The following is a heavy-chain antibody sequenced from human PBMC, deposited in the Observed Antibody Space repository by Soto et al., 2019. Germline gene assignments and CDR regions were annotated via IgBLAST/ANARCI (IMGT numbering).Heavy chain of an antibody. CDR1: GGSISSGNFS. J-gene: IGHJ4*02. V-gene: IGHV4-61*01. CDR2: IYYSGST. CDR3: ARYRGGSFYFDY. Sequence: PSETLSLTCTVSGGSISSGNFSWTWIRQPPGKGLEWIGYIYYSGSTSYNPSLKSRVTISVDTSKNQFSLKLSSVTAADTAVYYCARYRGGSFYFDYWGQGTLVTVSS. D-gene: IGHD1-26*01.